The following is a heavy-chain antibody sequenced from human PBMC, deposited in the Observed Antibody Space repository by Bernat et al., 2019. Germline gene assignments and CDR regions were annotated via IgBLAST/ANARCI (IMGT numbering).Heavy chain of an antibody. V-gene: IGHV3-30-3*01. CDR2: ISYDGSNK. Sequence: QVQLVESGGGVVQPGRSLRLSCAASGFTFSSYAMHWVRQAPGKGLEWVAVISYDGSNKYYADSVKGRFTISRENTRNTLYLQMNSLRAEDTAVYYCARGGDIVVVPAAILMGMDVWGQGTTVTVSS. J-gene: IGHJ6*02. CDR3: ARGGDIVVVPAAILMGMDV. D-gene: IGHD2-2*02. CDR1: GFTFSSYA.